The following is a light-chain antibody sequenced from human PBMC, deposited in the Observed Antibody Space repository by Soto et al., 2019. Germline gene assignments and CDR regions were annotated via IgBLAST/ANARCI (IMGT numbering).Light chain of an antibody. Sequence: DFQMTQSPPSLSASVGDRVTITCRASQGINNHLAWFQQKPGKVPKVLIYAASTLQSGVPSGFSGSGSGTDFTLTISSLQPEDVATYYCQNYNSAPPAGTFGGGTKVEIK. CDR1: QGINNH. CDR3: QNYNSAPPAGT. CDR2: AAS. V-gene: IGKV1-27*01. J-gene: IGKJ4*02.